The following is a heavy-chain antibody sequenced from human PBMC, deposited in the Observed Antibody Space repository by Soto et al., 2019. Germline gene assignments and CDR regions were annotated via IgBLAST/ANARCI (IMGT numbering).Heavy chain of an antibody. CDR3: ARDRIDHYFDY. J-gene: IGHJ4*02. Sequence: ASVKVSCKASGYTFTSYAMHWVRQAPGQRLEWMGRINAGNGNTKYSQKFQGRVTITRDTSASTAYMELSSLRSEDTAVYYCARDRIDHYFDYWGQGTLVTVSS. CDR2: INAGNGNT. V-gene: IGHV1-3*01. CDR1: GYTFTSYA.